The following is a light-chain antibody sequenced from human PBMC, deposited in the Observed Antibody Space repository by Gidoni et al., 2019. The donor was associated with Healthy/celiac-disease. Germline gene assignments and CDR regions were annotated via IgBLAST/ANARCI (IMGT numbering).Light chain of an antibody. V-gene: IGLV4-69*01. CDR3: QTWGTGIWV. CDR1: RGHSSYA. Sequence: QLVLTQSPSASASLGAPVKLTCTLSRGHSSYAIAWHQQQPEKGPRYLMKLNSDGSHSKGDGIPDRFSGSSSGAERYLTISSLQSEDEADYYCQTWGTGIWVFGGGTKLTVL. CDR2: LNSDGSH. J-gene: IGLJ3*02.